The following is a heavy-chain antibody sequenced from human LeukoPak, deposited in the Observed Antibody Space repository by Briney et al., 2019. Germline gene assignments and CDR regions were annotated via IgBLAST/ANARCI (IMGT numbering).Heavy chain of an antibody. Sequence: GSLRLSCAASGFTFSSYAMSWVRQAPGKGLEWVSAISGPAGSRDYADSVKGRFTISRDNSKNTLFLQMNSLRAEDTAIYYCAKKVGLVSAPLYYFDFWGQGTLVTVSS. J-gene: IGHJ4*02. D-gene: IGHD2-2*01. V-gene: IGHV3-23*01. CDR3: AKKVGLVSAPLYYFDF. CDR2: ISGPAGSR. CDR1: GFTFSSYA.